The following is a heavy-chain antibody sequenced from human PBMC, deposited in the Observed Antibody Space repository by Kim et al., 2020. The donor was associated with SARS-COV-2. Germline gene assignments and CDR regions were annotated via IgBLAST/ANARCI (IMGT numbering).Heavy chain of an antibody. J-gene: IGHJ6*02. Sequence: SETLSLTCAVYGGSFSGYYWSWIRQPPGKGLEWIGEINHSGSTNYNPSLKSRVTISVDTSKNQFSLKLSSVIAADTAVYYCAWSTTVTTFYYYYYGMDVWGQRTTVYVSS. CDR1: GGSFSGYY. CDR2: INHSGST. V-gene: IGHV4-34*01. D-gene: IGHD4-17*01. CDR3: AWSTTVTTFYYYYYGMDV.